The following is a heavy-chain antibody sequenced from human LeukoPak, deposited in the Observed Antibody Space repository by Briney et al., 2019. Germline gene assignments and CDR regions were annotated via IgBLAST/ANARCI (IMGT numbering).Heavy chain of an antibody. V-gene: IGHV3-30*18. CDR1: GFTFSSYG. CDR3: AKDFYSSSTYGMDV. CDR2: ISYDGSNK. D-gene: IGHD6-6*01. J-gene: IGHJ6*02. Sequence: GGSLRLSCAASGFTFSSYGMHWVRRAPGKGLEWVAVISYDGSNKYYADSVKGRFTISRDNSKNTLYLQMNSLRAEDTAVYYCAKDFYSSSTYGMDVWGQGTTVTVSS.